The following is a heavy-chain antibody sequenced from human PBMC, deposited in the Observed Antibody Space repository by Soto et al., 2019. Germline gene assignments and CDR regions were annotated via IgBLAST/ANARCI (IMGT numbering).Heavy chain of an antibody. Sequence: ETRSLSCSVSGGSMRPSFWSWIRQPPGKGLEYIGFISYTGITNYNGSLTSRVAISLDTSKNQISLKLKSVTAADTAVYYCAKSGPTFGGVVWGPATLVT. CDR3: AKSGPTFGGVV. V-gene: IGHV4-59*01. CDR2: ISYTGIT. J-gene: IGHJ4*02. CDR1: GGSMRPSF. D-gene: IGHD3-16*01.